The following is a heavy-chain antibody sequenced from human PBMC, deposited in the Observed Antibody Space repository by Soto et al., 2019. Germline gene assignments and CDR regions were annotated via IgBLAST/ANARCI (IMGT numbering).Heavy chain of an antibody. CDR3: ARALERITGVKYYGMEV. V-gene: IGHV6-1*01. D-gene: IGHD1-1*01. CDR2: TYYRSKWYN. Sequence: PSQTLSLTRAISGDSVSSNSAAWNWIRQSPSRGLEWLGRTYYRSKWYNDYAVSVKSRITINPDTSKNQFSLQLNSVTPEDTAVYYCARALERITGVKYYGMEVWGQGTTVTVSS. CDR1: GDSVSSNSAA. J-gene: IGHJ6*02.